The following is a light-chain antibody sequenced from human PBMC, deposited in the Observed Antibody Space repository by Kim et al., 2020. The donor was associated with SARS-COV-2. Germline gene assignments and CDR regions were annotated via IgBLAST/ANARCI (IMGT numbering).Light chain of an antibody. CDR2: LNSDGSH. Sequence: QLVLTQSPSASASLGASVKLTCTLSSGHSNYAIAWHQQQPEKGPRYLMKLNSDGSHSKGDGIPDRFSGSSSGAERYLTISSLQSEDEADYYCQTWGTGILVFGGGTQLIVL. V-gene: IGLV4-69*01. J-gene: IGLJ3*02. CDR3: QTWGTGILV. CDR1: SGHSNYA.